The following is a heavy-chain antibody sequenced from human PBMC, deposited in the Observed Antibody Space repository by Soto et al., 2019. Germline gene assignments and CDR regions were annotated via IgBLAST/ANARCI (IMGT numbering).Heavy chain of an antibody. CDR2: IATYNSNR. J-gene: IGHJ5*02. Sequence: HLVQSGPEVKKPGASITVSCKTSGDTFTNFGLSWVRQAPGQGLEWMGWIATYNSNRNYAQKFQGRLTLTTDTSPSTAYMELKSLRYDGTAVYYCATVLRGVVNWFDPWGQGALVTVSS. CDR1: GDTFTNFG. D-gene: IGHD3-10*01. V-gene: IGHV1-18*01. CDR3: ATVLRGVVNWFDP.